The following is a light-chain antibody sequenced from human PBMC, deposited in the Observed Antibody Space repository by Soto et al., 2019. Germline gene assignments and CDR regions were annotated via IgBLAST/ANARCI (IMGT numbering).Light chain of an antibody. Sequence: EIVMTQSPATLSVSPGERTTLSCRASQSVSSNLAWYQQKPGQGPRLLIYGASTRATGVPARFRGSGSGTEFTLTISSLQSEDFAVYYCQQYNNWPRTFGQGTKLEIK. V-gene: IGKV3-15*01. CDR3: QQYNNWPRT. CDR1: QSVSSN. J-gene: IGKJ2*01. CDR2: GAS.